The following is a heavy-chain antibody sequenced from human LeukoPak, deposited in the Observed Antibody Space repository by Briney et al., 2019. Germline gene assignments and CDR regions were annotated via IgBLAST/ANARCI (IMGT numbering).Heavy chain of an antibody. J-gene: IGHJ4*02. D-gene: IGHD6-6*01. Sequence: GGSLRLSCAASGFTFSSYSMNWVRQAPGKGLEWVSYISSSSSTIYYADSVKGRFTISRDNAKNSLYLQMNSLRAEDTAVYYCTTGSIAARLPLRYWGQGTLVTVSS. CDR1: GFTFSSYS. CDR3: TTGSIAARLPLRY. CDR2: ISSSSSTI. V-gene: IGHV3-48*01.